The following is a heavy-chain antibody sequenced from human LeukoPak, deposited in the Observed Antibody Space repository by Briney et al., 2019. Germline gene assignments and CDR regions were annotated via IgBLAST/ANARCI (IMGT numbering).Heavy chain of an antibody. Sequence: GGSLRLSCAASGFTFSSYDMHWVRQATGKGLEWVSAIGTAGDTYYPGSVKGRFTISRDNAENSVYLQMTSLRAEDTAVYYCARGGAYNIYWGQGTLVIVSS. CDR3: ARGGAYNIY. D-gene: IGHD1-14*01. CDR2: IGTAGDT. CDR1: GFTFSSYD. V-gene: IGHV3-13*04. J-gene: IGHJ4*02.